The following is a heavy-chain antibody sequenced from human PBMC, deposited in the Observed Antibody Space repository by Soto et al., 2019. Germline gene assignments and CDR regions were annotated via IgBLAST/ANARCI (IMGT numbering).Heavy chain of an antibody. J-gene: IGHJ6*02. CDR2: MSGSATNT. CDR3: ARDHYVSYDYYYGLDV. V-gene: IGHV3-23*01. D-gene: IGHD3-10*02. Sequence: GGSLRLSCAASGFPLSRYAMNWVRQAPGKGLEWVSTMSGSATNTYYADSVKGRFSVSRDISKNTLFLQMNSLRAEDTAVYYCARDHYVSYDYYYGLDVWGQGTTVTVSS. CDR1: GFPLSRYA.